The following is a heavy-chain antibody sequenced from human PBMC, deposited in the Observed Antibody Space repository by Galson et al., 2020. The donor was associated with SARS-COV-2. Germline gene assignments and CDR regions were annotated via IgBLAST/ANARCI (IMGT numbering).Heavy chain of an antibody. CDR3: AGEQPAAPFNYYYGMDV. D-gene: IGHD6-13*01. Sequence: TGGSLRLSCAASGFTFSSYGMHWVRQAPGKGLEWVAVIWYDGSNKYYADSVKGRFTISRDNSKNTLYLQMNSLRAEDTAVYYCAGEQPAAPFNYYYGMDVWGQGTTVTVSS. CDR1: GFTFSSYG. CDR2: IWYDGSNK. V-gene: IGHV3-33*01. J-gene: IGHJ6*02.